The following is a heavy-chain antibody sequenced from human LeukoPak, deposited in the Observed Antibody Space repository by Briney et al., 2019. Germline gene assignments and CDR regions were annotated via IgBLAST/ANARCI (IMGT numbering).Heavy chain of an antibody. Sequence: GGSLRLSCGASGFIFGTFGMSWVRQAPGKGLEWVSTTTGSGAQTHYADSVKGRFTISRDNSKNTLYLQMNSLRAEDTAVYYCAKDGVYSSGWDPISHFDYWGQGTLVTVSS. J-gene: IGHJ4*02. V-gene: IGHV3-23*01. D-gene: IGHD6-19*01. CDR3: AKDGVYSSGWDPISHFDY. CDR2: TTGSGAQT. CDR1: GFIFGTFG.